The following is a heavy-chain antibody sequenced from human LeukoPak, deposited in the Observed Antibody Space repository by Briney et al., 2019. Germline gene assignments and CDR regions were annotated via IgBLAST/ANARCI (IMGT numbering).Heavy chain of an antibody. V-gene: IGHV3-43*01. Sequence: GGSLTLSCTASGFDFDDYTMHWVRQAPGKGLEWVSLISWDGVIAHYSDSVKGRFTISRDNSKNSLYLQMNSLRTEDSALYYCAKEVSGGSYYEWVENWGQGTLITDSS. D-gene: IGHD3-16*01. J-gene: IGHJ4*02. CDR2: ISWDGVIA. CDR1: GFDFDDYT. CDR3: AKEVSGGSYYEWVEN.